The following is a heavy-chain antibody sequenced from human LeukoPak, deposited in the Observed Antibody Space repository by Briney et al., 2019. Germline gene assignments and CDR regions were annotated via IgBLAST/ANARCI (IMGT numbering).Heavy chain of an antibody. CDR1: GGSITSSSYY. V-gene: IGHV4-39*01. Sequence: SETLSLTCTVSGGSITSSSYYWGWLRQPPGKGLEWIVSIYYSGSTYYNPSLKSRVTISVDTSKNHFSLKRSSVTAAGTPVYYCARQKAVGVNWFDPWGEGTLVTVSS. D-gene: IGHD3-10*01. CDR3: ARQKAVGVNWFDP. J-gene: IGHJ5*02. CDR2: IYYSGST.